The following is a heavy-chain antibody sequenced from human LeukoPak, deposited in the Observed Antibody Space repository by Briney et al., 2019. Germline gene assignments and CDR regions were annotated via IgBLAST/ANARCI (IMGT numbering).Heavy chain of an antibody. D-gene: IGHD3-10*01. CDR2: IIPIFGTA. J-gene: IGHJ5*02. V-gene: IGHV1-69*13. CDR1: GYTFTGYY. Sequence: RASVKVSCKASGYTFTGYYMHWVRQAPGQGLEWMGGIIPIFGTANYAQKFQGRVTITADESTSTAYMELSSLRSEDTAVYYCARAETYYYGSGSYKDSGWFDPWGQGTLVTVSS. CDR3: ARAETYYYGSGSYKDSGWFDP.